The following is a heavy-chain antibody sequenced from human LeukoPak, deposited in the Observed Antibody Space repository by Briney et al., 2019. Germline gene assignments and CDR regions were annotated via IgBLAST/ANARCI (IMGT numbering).Heavy chain of an antibody. V-gene: IGHV3-7*01. D-gene: IGHD3-3*01. J-gene: IGHJ4*02. CDR3: ARGGGLGHDFWRGLGSQYFDY. Sequence: GGSLRLSCAASGFTFSNYWMSWVRQAPGKGLEWVANIKEDGSEKYYVDSVKRRFPISRDNAKNSLYMQMNSLRAEDTALYYCARGGGLGHDFWRGLGSQYFDYWGQGTLVIVSS. CDR2: IKEDGSEK. CDR1: GFTFSNYW.